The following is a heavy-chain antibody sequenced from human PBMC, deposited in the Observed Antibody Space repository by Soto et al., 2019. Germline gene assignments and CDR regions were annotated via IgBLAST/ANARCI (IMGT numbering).Heavy chain of an antibody. D-gene: IGHD6-19*01. V-gene: IGHV1-69*13. CDR1: GGTFSSYA. Sequence: SVKVSCKASGGTFSSYAISWVRQAPGQGLEWMGGIIPIFGTANYAQKFQGRVTITADESTSTAYMELSSLRSEETAVYYCARHSRTKWLVPNPFDYWGQGTLVTVSS. CDR2: IIPIFGTA. CDR3: ARHSRTKWLVPNPFDY. J-gene: IGHJ4*02.